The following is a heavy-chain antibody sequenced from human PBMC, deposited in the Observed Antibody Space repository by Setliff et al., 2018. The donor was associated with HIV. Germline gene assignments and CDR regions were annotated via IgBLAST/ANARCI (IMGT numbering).Heavy chain of an antibody. J-gene: IGHJ5*02. CDR3: AIDHVTNIAESGYGYTRIDP. CDR2: IYKRGGT. V-gene: IGHV4-61*09. CDR1: GGSIISEISW. Sequence: SETLSLTCTVSGGSIISEISWWAWIRQPAGKGPEWLGQIYKRGGTDYNPSLEGRVTISLDTSKNQFSLKLTSVTAAETAVYYCAIDHVTNIAESGYGYTRIDPWGPVISVTVSS. D-gene: IGHD5-18*01.